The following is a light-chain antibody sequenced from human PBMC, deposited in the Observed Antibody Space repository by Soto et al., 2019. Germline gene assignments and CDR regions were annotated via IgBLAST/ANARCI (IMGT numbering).Light chain of an antibody. Sequence: EIVMTQSPVTLSASPGERVTLSCRASQSVNINLAWYQQRPGQAPRVLIYGASNRGSGIPDRFSGSGSGTDFTLTISSLEPDDFGLYYCQRYKDWPPLTFGGGTRVEIK. CDR3: QRYKDWPPLT. V-gene: IGKV3D-15*01. J-gene: IGKJ4*01. CDR1: QSVNIN. CDR2: GAS.